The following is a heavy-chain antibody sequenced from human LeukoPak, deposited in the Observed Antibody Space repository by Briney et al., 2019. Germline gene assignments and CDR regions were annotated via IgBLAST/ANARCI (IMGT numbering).Heavy chain of an antibody. Sequence: ASVKVSCKDSGGTFSSYAISWVRQAPGQGLEWMGGIIPIFGTANYAQKFQGRVTITTDESTSTAYMELSSLRSEDTAVYYCARDYDSSGYYGPWGQGTLVTVSS. D-gene: IGHD3-22*01. CDR2: IIPIFGTA. V-gene: IGHV1-69*05. CDR1: GGTFSSYA. CDR3: ARDYDSSGYYGP. J-gene: IGHJ5*02.